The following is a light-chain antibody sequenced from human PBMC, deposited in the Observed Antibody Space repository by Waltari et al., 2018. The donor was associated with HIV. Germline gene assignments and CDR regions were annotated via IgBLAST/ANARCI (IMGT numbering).Light chain of an antibody. V-gene: IGLV1-47*01. J-gene: IGLJ2*01. CDR3: VVWDDTLRGVI. Sequence: SVLTQSPSASGTPGQRVTISCSGSTSNIGSNSVFWYQHLPGTAPKLLIHRNNQRPSGGPDRCSGATSGTSASLAISGLRSEDEAEYYCVVWDDTLRGVIFGGGTKVAVL. CDR1: TSNIGSNS. CDR2: RNN.